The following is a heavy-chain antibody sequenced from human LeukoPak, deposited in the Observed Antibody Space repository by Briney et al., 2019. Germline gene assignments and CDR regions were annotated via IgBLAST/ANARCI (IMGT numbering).Heavy chain of an antibody. V-gene: IGHV3-7*05. CDR3: AGSYGSGSYSVYYFDY. D-gene: IGHD3-10*01. J-gene: IGHJ4*02. Sequence: PGGSLRLSCAASRFTFSSYWMSWVRQAPGKGLEWVANIKQDGSEKYYVDSVKGRFTISRDNSKNTLYLQMNSLRAEDTAVYYCAGSYGSGSYSVYYFDYWGQGTLVTVSS. CDR2: IKQDGSEK. CDR1: RFTFSSYW.